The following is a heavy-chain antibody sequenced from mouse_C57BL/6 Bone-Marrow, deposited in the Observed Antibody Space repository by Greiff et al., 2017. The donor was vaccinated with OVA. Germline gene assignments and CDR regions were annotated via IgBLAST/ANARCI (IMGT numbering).Heavy chain of an antibody. CDR2: ISYDGSN. Sequence: EVKLQESGPGLVKPSQSLSLTCSVTGYSITSGYYWTWIRQFPGNKLEWMGYISYDGSNNYNPSLKNRISITRDTSKNQFFLKLNSVTTEDTATYYCARGWYYGSSYNYAMDYWGQGTSVTVSS. CDR3: ARGWYYGSSYNYAMDY. V-gene: IGHV3-6*01. D-gene: IGHD1-1*01. J-gene: IGHJ4*01. CDR1: GYSITSGYY.